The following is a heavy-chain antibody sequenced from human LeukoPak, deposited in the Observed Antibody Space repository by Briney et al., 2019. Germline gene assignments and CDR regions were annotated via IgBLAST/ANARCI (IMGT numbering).Heavy chain of an antibody. CDR1: GGTFSSYA. Sequence: ASVTVSCTASGGTFSSYAISWVRQAPGQGLEWMGGIIPMFGTANYAQKFQGRDTITADESTSTAYMALSSLRSEDTAVYYCARDRYDILTGYYDRAFDIWGQGTMVTVSS. V-gene: IGHV1-69*13. J-gene: IGHJ3*02. CDR2: IIPMFGTA. CDR3: ARDRYDILTGYYDRAFDI. D-gene: IGHD3-9*01.